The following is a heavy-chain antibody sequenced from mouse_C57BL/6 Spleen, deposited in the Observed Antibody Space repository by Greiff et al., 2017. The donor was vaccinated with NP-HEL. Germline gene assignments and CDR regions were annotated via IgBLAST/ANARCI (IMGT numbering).Heavy chain of an antibody. CDR1: GYTFTSYW. J-gene: IGHJ1*03. CDR3: ARWYPWYFDV. CDR2: IPPNSGST. Sequence: QVQLQQPGAELVKPGASVKLSCKASGYTFTSYWMHWVKQRPGQGLEWIGMIPPNSGSTNYNEKFKSKATLTVDKSSSTAYMQLSSLTSEDSAVYYCARWYPWYFDVWGTGTTVTVSS. D-gene: IGHD1-1*02. V-gene: IGHV1-64*01.